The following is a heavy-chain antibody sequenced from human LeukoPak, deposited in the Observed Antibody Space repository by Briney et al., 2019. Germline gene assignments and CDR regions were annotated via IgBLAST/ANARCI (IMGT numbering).Heavy chain of an antibody. CDR1: GYTFTGYY. CDR3: ARRGGCISTSCNLDY. J-gene: IGHJ4*02. Sequence: ASVKVSCKASGYTFTGYYMHWMRQAPGRGFEWVGMINPNGGGTSSAQKFQGRVTLTRDTSTSTVYMDLSSLRSEDTAIYYCARRGGCISTSCNLDYWGQETLVTVSS. V-gene: IGHV1-46*03. D-gene: IGHD2-2*01. CDR2: INPNGGGT.